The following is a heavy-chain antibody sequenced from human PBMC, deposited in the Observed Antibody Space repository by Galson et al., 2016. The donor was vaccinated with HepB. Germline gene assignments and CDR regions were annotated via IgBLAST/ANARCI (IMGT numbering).Heavy chain of an antibody. Sequence: SLRLSCAASGFTVSRYYMSWVRQAPGKGLEWVSVIYSGGGTFYADSVKGRLTISRDNSRNTLYVQMNNLRAEDAAVYYCARDYPGRSRNVGTFDIWGQGTRVAVSS. V-gene: IGHV3-53*01. CDR2: IYSGGGT. CDR1: GFTVSRYY. J-gene: IGHJ3*02. D-gene: IGHD2-15*01. CDR3: ARDYPGRSRNVGTFDI.